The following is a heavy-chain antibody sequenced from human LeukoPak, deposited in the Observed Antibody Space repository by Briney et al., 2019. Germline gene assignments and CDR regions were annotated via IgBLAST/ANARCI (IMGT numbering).Heavy chain of an antibody. D-gene: IGHD4-17*01. CDR2: ISYDGSNK. CDR1: GFTFSSYA. J-gene: IGHJ4*02. V-gene: IGHV3-30-3*01. Sequence: PGRSLRLSCAASGFTFSSYAMHWVRQAPGKELEWVAVISYDGSNKYYADSVKGRFTISRDNSKNTLYLQMNSLGAEDTAVYYCARDIGLGYYGDYVETSLSYWGQGTLVTVSS. CDR3: ARDIGLGYYGDYVETSLSY.